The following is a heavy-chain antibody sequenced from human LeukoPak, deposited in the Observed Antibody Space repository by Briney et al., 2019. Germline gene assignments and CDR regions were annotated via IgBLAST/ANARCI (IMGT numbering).Heavy chain of an antibody. CDR1: GYSISSGYY. CDR2: IYHSGST. Sequence: SETLSLTCTVSGYSISSGYYWGWIRQPPGKGLEWIGSIYHSGSTYYNPSLKSRVTISVDASKNQFSLKLSSVTAADTAVYYCARSDFDWLLGAFDIWGQGTMVTVSS. D-gene: IGHD3-9*01. V-gene: IGHV4-38-2*02. CDR3: ARSDFDWLLGAFDI. J-gene: IGHJ3*02.